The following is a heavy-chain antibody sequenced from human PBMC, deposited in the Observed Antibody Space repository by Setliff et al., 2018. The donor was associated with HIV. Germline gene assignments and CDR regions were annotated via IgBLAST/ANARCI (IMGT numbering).Heavy chain of an antibody. V-gene: IGHV1-18*01. CDR3: AGSKGITSGYFDS. Sequence: EASVKVSCKASGYTFTSYGITWVRQAPGQGLEWMGWISGYNGDTNYAQKFQGRVTITTDESTSTAYMELSSLRSEDTAVYYCAGSKGITSGYFDSWGQGTLVTVSS. CDR2: ISGYNGDT. CDR1: GYTFTSYG. J-gene: IGHJ4*02. D-gene: IGHD2-15*01.